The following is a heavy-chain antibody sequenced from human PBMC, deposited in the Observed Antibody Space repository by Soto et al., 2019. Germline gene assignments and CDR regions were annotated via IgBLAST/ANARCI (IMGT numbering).Heavy chain of an antibody. CDR1: SDSLTITSHY. CDR2: VYYSGSL. CDR3: ASENIVCSSPYYFDN. Sequence: QEQLQESGPGLVQPSETLSLTCVVSSDSLTITSHYWGWVRQPPGKGLEWIGNVYYSGSLYYNPSLKGRATISLDTSKNHLTLTLTSVTAADTAVYYCASENIVCSSPYYFDNWGQGALVTVSS. J-gene: IGHJ4*02. V-gene: IGHV4-39*02. D-gene: IGHD6-13*01.